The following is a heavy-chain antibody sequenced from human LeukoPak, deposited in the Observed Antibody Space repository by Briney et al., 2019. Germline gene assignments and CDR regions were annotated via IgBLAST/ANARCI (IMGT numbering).Heavy chain of an antibody. CDR3: ARGYYDTSGYFYGSNY. CDR2: ISVYSGNT. D-gene: IGHD3-22*01. Sequence: ASVKVSCKASGYSLTSYAITWVRQAPGQGLEWMGWISVYSGNTHYAQKLQGRVTMTTDTSTTTAYMELRSLRSDDTAVYYCARGYYDTSGYFYGSNYWGQGTLVTVSS. V-gene: IGHV1-18*01. CDR1: GYSLTSYA. J-gene: IGHJ4*02.